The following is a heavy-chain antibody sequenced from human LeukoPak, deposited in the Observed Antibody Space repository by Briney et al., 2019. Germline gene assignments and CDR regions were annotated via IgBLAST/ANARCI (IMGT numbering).Heavy chain of an antibody. D-gene: IGHD3-22*01. Sequence: PSETLSLTCTVSGGSISSNNYYWGWIRQPPGKGLEWIGSIYYSGSTYYNPSLKSRVTISVDTSKNQFSLKLSSVTAADTAVYYCARHRSSGPEFDYWGQGTLVTVSS. CDR3: ARHRSSGPEFDY. J-gene: IGHJ4*02. CDR2: IYYSGST. V-gene: IGHV4-39*01. CDR1: GGSISSNNYY.